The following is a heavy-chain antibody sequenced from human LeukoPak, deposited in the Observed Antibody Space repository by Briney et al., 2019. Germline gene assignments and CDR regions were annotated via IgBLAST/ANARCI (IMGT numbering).Heavy chain of an antibody. CDR2: ISGSGLTT. CDR3: AKDGTTTITFDY. D-gene: IGHD1-1*01. CDR1: GFSFSSYA. V-gene: IGHV3-23*01. J-gene: IGHJ4*02. Sequence: GGSLRLSSAASGFSFSSYAMSWVRQAPGQGLEWVSTISGSGLTTYFADSVEGRFTFSRDNSKNTLYLQMNSLRAEDTAVYYCAKDGTTTITFDYWGQVTLVTVSS.